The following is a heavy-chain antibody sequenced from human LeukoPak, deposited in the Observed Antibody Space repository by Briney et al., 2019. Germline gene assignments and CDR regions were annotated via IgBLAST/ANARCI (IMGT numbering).Heavy chain of an antibody. CDR3: ARGGENYDILTGYYDY. CDR1: GWSFNDYY. Sequence: PSETLSLTCAVYGWSFNDYYWNWIRQPPGKGLEWIGYIYYSGSTNYNPSLKSRVTISVDTSKNQFSLKLSSVTAADTAVYYCARGGENYDILTGYYDYWGQGTLVTVSS. D-gene: IGHD3-9*01. J-gene: IGHJ4*02. CDR2: IYYSGST. V-gene: IGHV4-59*01.